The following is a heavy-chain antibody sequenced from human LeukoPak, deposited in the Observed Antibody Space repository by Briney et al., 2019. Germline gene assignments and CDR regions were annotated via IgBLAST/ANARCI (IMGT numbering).Heavy chain of an antibody. CDR2: IYISGNT. V-gene: IGHV4-4*07. CDR3: AREDVVVDS. CDR1: GASMSSYY. J-gene: IGHJ4*02. D-gene: IGHD2-15*01. Sequence: SETLSLTCTVSGASMSSYYWTWIRQPAGKGLEWIGHIYISGNTNYNPSLKSRVTMSRDTSKNQFSLKLSSVTAADTAVYYCAREDVVVDSWGQGIAVTVSS.